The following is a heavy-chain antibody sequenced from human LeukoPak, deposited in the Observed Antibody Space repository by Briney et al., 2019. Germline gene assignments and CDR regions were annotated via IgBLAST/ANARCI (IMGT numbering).Heavy chain of an antibody. V-gene: IGHV3-30-3*01. CDR1: GFTFSSYA. J-gene: IGHJ4*02. CDR3: AKGADTAMPYFDY. CDR2: ISYDGSNK. D-gene: IGHD5-18*01. Sequence: GGSLRLSCAASGFTFSSYAMHWVRQAPGKGLEWVAVISYDGSNKYYADSVKGRFTISRDNSKNTLYLQMNSLRAEDTAVYYCAKGADTAMPYFDYWGQGTLVTVSS.